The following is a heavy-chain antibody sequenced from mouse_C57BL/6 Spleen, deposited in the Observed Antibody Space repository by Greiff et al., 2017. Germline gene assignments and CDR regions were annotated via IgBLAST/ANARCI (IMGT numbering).Heavy chain of an antibody. Sequence: EVHLVESGGDLVKPGGSLKLSCAASGFTFSSYGMSWVRQTPDKRLEWVATISSGGSYTYYPDSVKGRFTISRDNAKNTLYLQMSSLKSEDTAMYYCARRELTGGVDYWGQGTTLTVSS. V-gene: IGHV5-6*01. D-gene: IGHD4-1*01. CDR2: ISSGGSYT. J-gene: IGHJ2*01. CDR1: GFTFSSYG. CDR3: ARRELTGGVDY.